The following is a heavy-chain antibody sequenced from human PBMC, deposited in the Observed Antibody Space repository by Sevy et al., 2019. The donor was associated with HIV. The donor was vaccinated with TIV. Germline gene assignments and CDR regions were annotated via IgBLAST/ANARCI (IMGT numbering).Heavy chain of an antibody. CDR2: INPNSGGT. CDR3: ARDVRGIAARYYYYYGMDV. CDR1: GYTFTGYY. Sequence: ASVKVSCKASGYTFTGYYMHWVRQAPGQGLEWMGWINPNSGGTNYAQKFQGRVTMTRDRSISTAYMELSRLRSDDTAVYYCARDVRGIAARYYYYYGMDVWGQGTTVTVSS. D-gene: IGHD6-6*01. J-gene: IGHJ6*02. V-gene: IGHV1-2*02.